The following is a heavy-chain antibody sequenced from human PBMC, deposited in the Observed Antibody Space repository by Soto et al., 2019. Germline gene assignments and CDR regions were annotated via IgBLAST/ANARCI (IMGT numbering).Heavy chain of an antibody. CDR2: ISGSGGST. CDR1: GFTFSSYA. CDR3: SKDQRYSSAAYFDY. V-gene: IGHV3-23*01. J-gene: IGHJ4*02. Sequence: GGSLRLSCAVSGFTFSSYAMCWVRQAPGQGLEWVSAISGSGGSTSYADSVKGRFAISRDKAETTLYLQMNRLRAEDTAVYYVSKDQRYSSAAYFDYWCQG. D-gene: IGHD6-25*01.